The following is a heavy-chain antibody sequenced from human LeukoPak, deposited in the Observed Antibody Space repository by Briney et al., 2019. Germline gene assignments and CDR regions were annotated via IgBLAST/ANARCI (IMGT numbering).Heavy chain of an antibody. CDR3: ARSGQYYDSSGYYGY. V-gene: IGHV1-2*06. CDR2: INPNSGGT. Sequence: ASVKVSCKASGYTFTSYGISWVRQAPGQGLEWMGRINPNSGGTNYAQKFQGRVTMTRDTSISTAYMELSRLRSDDTAVYYCARSGQYYDSSGYYGYWGQGTLVTVSS. D-gene: IGHD3-22*01. J-gene: IGHJ4*02. CDR1: GYTFTSYG.